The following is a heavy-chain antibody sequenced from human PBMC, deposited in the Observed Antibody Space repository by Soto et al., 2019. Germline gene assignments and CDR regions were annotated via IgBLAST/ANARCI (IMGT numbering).Heavy chain of an antibody. Sequence: EVQLLESGGGLVQPGGSLRLSCGASGFTFNNYAMTWVRQAPGKGLEWVSGISGGGDTTCYADSVKGRFSVSRDGSKNTLYLQMSSLRAEDTALYYCAKGRGGSGSLTPRVDFWGQGTLVTVSS. V-gene: IGHV3-23*01. J-gene: IGHJ4*02. D-gene: IGHD3-10*01. CDR2: ISGGGDTT. CDR1: GFTFNNYA. CDR3: AKGRGGSGSLTPRVDF.